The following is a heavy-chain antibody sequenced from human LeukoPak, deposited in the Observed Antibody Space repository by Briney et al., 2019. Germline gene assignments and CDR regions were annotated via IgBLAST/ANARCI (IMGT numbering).Heavy chain of an antibody. CDR3: ARQIAGYSSSWYGGPGDY. D-gene: IGHD6-13*01. Sequence: PGGSLRLSCAASGFTFSSYGMHWVRQAPGKGLEWVAFIRYDGSNKYYADSVKGRFTISRDNSKNTLYLQMNSLRAEDTAVYYCARQIAGYSSSWYGGPGDYWGQGTLVTVSS. CDR2: IRYDGSNK. J-gene: IGHJ4*02. V-gene: IGHV3-30*02. CDR1: GFTFSSYG.